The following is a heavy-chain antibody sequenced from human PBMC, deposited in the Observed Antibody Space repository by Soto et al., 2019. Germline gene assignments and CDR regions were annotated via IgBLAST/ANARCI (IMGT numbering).Heavy chain of an antibody. CDR3: VRARIDY. V-gene: IGHV3-7*03. J-gene: IGHJ4*02. CDR2: ISPEGSEK. Sequence: EVQLVESGGGLVQPGGSLRLSCAVSGFIFNDYWMTWVRQAPGKGLEWVATISPEGSEKYYADSLKGRFTVSRDNTKKSLYLQMISLRAEDTALYYCVRARIDYWGRGTRISVSS. CDR1: GFIFNDYW.